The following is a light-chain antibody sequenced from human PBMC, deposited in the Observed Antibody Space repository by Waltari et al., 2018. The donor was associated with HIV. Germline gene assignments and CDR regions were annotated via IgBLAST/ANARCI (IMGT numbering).Light chain of an antibody. V-gene: IGLV3-19*01. CDR2: GKN. J-gene: IGLJ2*01. Sequence: SSELTQDPAVSVALGQTVRITCQGDSLRKYHASWYQQKPGQAPILVIYGKNNRPSGIPDRFSGSSSGNTASLTITGAQAEDEADYYCDSRDSSGNNLVFGGGTKLTVL. CDR3: DSRDSSGNNLV. CDR1: SLRKYH.